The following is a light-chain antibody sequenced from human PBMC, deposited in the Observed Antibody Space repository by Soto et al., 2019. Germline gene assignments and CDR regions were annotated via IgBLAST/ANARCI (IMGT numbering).Light chain of an antibody. Sequence: QSALTQPRSVSGAPGQSVTISCTGTSSDVGGYNFVSWYQQHPGKAPKLMIYDVSQRPSGVPDRFSGSKSGNTASLTISGLQDEDEADYYCCSYAGSHFLFGGGTKLPVL. V-gene: IGLV2-11*01. J-gene: IGLJ2*01. CDR1: SSDVGGYNF. CDR2: DVS. CDR3: CSYAGSHFL.